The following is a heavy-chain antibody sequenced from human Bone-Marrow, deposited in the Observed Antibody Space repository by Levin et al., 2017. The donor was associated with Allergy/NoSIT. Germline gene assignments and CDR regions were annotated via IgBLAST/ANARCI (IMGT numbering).Heavy chain of an antibody. CDR2: IYDTGST. D-gene: IGHD6-6*01. CDR1: GGSVSSGDSY. Sequence: SETLSLTCTVSGGSVSSGDSYWSWIRQPPGKGLEYIGYIYDTGSTSYNPSLKSRVTISRDTSKNQFSLRLTSVTAADSAVYYCVFWSSSSSPAYYYTLDVWGQGTTVNVSS. CDR3: VFWSSSSSPAYYYTLDV. J-gene: IGHJ6*02. V-gene: IGHV4-30-4*01.